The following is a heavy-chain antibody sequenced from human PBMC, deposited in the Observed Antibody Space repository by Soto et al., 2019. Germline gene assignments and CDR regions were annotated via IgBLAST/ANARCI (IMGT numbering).Heavy chain of an antibody. J-gene: IGHJ4*02. V-gene: IGHV4-39*01. D-gene: IGHD3-3*01. CDR3: ARHPTPRFGADYFDY. Sequence: QLLLHESGPGLVKTSETLSLSCTVSGGSISNNIYFWGWIRQPPGKGLEWIATVHYNGNTYYNPSLISRVAISANTSNNQFSLRLNSVTDADSAVYYCARHPTPRFGADYFDYWGQGALVTVSS. CDR1: GGSISNNIYF. CDR2: VHYNGNT.